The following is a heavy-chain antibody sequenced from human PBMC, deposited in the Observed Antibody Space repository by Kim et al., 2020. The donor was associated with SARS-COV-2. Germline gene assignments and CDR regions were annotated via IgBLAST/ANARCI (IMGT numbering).Heavy chain of an antibody. CDR3: ARGGYCSSTSCGIAAAGLDFDY. V-gene: IGHV4-34*01. J-gene: IGHJ4*02. Sequence: SETLSLTCAVYGGSFSGYYWSWIRQPPGKGLEWIGEINHSGSTNYNPSLKSRVTISVDTSKNQFSLKLSSVTAADTAVYYCARGGYCSSTSCGIAAAGLDFDYWGQGTLVTVSS. D-gene: IGHD2-2*01. CDR1: GGSFSGYY. CDR2: INHSGST.